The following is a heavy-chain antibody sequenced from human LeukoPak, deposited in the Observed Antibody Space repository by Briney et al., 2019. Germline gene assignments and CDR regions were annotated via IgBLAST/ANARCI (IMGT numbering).Heavy chain of an antibody. CDR1: GITFSSYG. CDR3: ARDFDHWDFDY. J-gene: IGHJ4*02. Sequence: GGSLRLSCAASGITFSSYGMSWVRQAPGKGLEWVSYISSSGSTIYYADSVKGRFTISRDNAKNSLYLQMNSLRAEDTAVYYCARDFDHWDFDYWGQGTLVTVSS. V-gene: IGHV3-48*03. CDR2: ISSSGSTI. D-gene: IGHD3-9*01.